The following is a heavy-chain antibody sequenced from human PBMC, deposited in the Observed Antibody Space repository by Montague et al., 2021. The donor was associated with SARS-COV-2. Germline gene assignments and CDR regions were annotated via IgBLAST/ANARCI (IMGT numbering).Heavy chain of an antibody. CDR1: DASISTSNY. D-gene: IGHD1-26*01. J-gene: IGHJ4*02. CDR3: ARDRNDGYYRFFDY. CDR2: IHFTGTT. Sequence: SETLSLTCSVSDASISTSNYWGWLRQTPGKGLEWIASIHFTGTTYYKPSLKSRVTISVDTSKNQFSLQLTSLTAADTAIYFCARDRNDGYYRFFDYWGQGTLVTVSS. V-gene: IGHV4-39*07.